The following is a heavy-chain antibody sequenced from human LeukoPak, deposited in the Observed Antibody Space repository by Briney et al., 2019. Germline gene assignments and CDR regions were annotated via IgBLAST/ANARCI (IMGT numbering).Heavy chain of an antibody. CDR3: ARGSSSWYGFDY. J-gene: IGHJ4*02. V-gene: IGHV4-4*07. CDR1: GGSISSYY. CDR2: IYTSGST. D-gene: IGHD6-13*01. Sequence: SETLSLTCSVSGGSISSYYWSWIRQPAGKGLEWIGRIYTSGSTNYNPSLKSRVTISVDKSKNQFSLKLSSVTAADTAVYYCARGSSSWYGFDYWGQGALVTVSS.